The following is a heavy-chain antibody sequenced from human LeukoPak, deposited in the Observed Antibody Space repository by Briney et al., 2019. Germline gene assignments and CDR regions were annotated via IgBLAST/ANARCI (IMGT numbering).Heavy chain of an antibody. V-gene: IGHV4-4*07. Sequence: SGTLSLTCTVSTDSISSYYWSWIRQPAGKGLEWIGRINTSGSINYNPSLKSRVTMSLDTSKNHFSLNVSSVTAADTAVYYCASGVGSSVYYYWGQGILVTVSS. J-gene: IGHJ4*02. CDR2: INTSGSI. D-gene: IGHD3-22*01. CDR1: TDSISSYY. CDR3: ASGVGSSVYYY.